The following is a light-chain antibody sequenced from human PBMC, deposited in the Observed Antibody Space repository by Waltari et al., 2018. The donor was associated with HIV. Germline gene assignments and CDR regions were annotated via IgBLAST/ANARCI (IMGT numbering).Light chain of an antibody. CDR3: AAWDDSLNGYYV. V-gene: IGLV1-44*01. CDR2: RNN. J-gene: IGLJ1*01. Sequence: QSVLTQPPSASGTPGQRVSIACSGSSSNIGSNDAHWYQQLPGTAPKLLIYRNNQRPSGVPDRFSGSKSGTSASLAISGLQSEDEADYYCAAWDDSLNGYYVFGTGTKVTVL. CDR1: SSNIGSND.